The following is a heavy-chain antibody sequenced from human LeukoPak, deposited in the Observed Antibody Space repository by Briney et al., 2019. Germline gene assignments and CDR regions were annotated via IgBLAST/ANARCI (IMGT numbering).Heavy chain of an antibody. CDR1: GFTFSSYW. CDR2: TNSDGSST. Sequence: PGGSLRLSCAASGFTFSSYWMHWVRQAPGKGLVWVSRTNSDGSSTSYADSVKGRFTISRDNAKNTLYLQMNSLRAEDTAVYYCARVLPDLQLELNGFDYWGQGTLVTVSS. D-gene: IGHD1-1*01. V-gene: IGHV3-74*01. J-gene: IGHJ4*02. CDR3: ARVLPDLQLELNGFDY.